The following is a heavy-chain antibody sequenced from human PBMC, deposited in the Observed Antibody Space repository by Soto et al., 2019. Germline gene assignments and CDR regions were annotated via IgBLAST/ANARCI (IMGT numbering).Heavy chain of an antibody. J-gene: IGHJ4*02. CDR1: GASISYGGFS. D-gene: IGHD5-12*01. CDR2: ISHLEST. CDR3: ARGGGYDSFDY. Sequence: QLQLQESGSGLVKTSETLYLTCTVSGASISYGGFSWSWIRQSPGKGLEWIGYISHLESTYFHPSFKSRLTMSIDMTRNQFSLKLSSVTAADMAVYYCARGGGYDSFDYWGQGVLVTVSS. V-gene: IGHV4-30-2*06.